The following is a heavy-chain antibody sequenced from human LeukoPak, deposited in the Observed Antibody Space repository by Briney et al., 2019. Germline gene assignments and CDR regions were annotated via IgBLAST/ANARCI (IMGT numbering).Heavy chain of an antibody. CDR2: ISWNSGSI. D-gene: IGHD3-22*01. Sequence: PGGSLRLSCAASGFTFDDYAMHWVRQTPGKGLERVTGISWNSGSIGYADSVKGRFTISRDNAKNSLYLHMNSLRTEDTALYHCVKEGYDSSGYPDYWGQGTLVTVSS. V-gene: IGHV3-9*01. J-gene: IGHJ4*02. CDR3: VKEGYDSSGYPDY. CDR1: GFTFDDYA.